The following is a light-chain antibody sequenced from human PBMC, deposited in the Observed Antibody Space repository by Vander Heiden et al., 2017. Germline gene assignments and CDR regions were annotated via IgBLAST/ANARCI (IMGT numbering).Light chain of an antibody. J-gene: IGKJ5*01. CDR1: QSVSSY. CDR2: DAS. V-gene: IGKV3-15*01. Sequence: EVVMTQSPAPLSVSPGDRATLSCRASQSVSSYLAWYQQKPGQAPRLLIYDASTRATGIPARFSGSGSGTEFTLTISSLQSEDFGVYYCQQVNIWPAITFGQGTRLEIK. CDR3: QQVNIWPAIT.